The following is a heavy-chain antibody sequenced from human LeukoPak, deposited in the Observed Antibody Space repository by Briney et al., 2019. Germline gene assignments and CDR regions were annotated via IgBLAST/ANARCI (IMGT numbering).Heavy chain of an antibody. CDR3: AKISPYYDIPLGAFDI. V-gene: IGHV3-23*01. CDR2: IRGSGGTT. CDR1: GFTFSSYA. Sequence: GGSLRLSCAASGFTFSSYAMSWVRQAPGKGLDWVSVIRGSGGTTYYADSVKGRFTISRDNSKNTLYLQMNSLRAEDTAVYYCAKISPYYDIPLGAFDIWGQGTMVTVSS. D-gene: IGHD3-9*01. J-gene: IGHJ3*02.